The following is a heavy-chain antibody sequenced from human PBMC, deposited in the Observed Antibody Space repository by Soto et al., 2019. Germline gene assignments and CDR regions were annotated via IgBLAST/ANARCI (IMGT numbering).Heavy chain of an antibody. CDR1: GFSFSSYA. V-gene: IGHV3-23*01. CDR3: ARGGIPASGTVWNWFVL. D-gene: IGHD6-13*01. CDR2: ISGSGDDS. Sequence: EVQLLESGGDVVHPGGSLRLSCTASGFSFSSYALNWVRQAPGKGLEWLSGISGSGDDSYYAGSVKGRSTISRDNSKNTLYLQINSLRPDDTAVYYCARGGIPASGTVWNWFVLWGQGTLVTVSS. J-gene: IGHJ5*01.